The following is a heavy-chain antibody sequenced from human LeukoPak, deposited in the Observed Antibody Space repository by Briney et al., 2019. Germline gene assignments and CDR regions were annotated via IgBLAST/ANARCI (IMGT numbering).Heavy chain of an antibody. J-gene: IGHJ6*04. Sequence: GGSLRLSCAASGFTFSSYSMNWVRLAPGKWLEWVSYISSSSSTIYYADSVKGRFTISRDNAKNSLYLQMNSLRAEDTAVYYCARDLATLDDPESNVWGKGTTVTVSS. D-gene: IGHD3-3*01. CDR1: GFTFSSYS. CDR3: ARDLATLDDPESNV. CDR2: ISSSSSTI. V-gene: IGHV3-48*01.